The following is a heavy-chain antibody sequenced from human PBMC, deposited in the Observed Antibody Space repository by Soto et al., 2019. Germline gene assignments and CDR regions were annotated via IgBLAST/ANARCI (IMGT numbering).Heavy chain of an antibody. V-gene: IGHV4-31*03. CDR2: IYYTRST. Sequence: SETLSLTCNVSGDSISSGGYYWSWIRQHPGKGQEWIGYIYYTRSTFYNPSLKSRVTISADTSKNLFSLKLSSVTAADTAVYFCARSLLRGVTTFFFDYWGQGSLVTVSS. D-gene: IGHD4-17*01. CDR1: GDSISSGGYY. CDR3: ARSLLRGVTTFFFDY. J-gene: IGHJ4*02.